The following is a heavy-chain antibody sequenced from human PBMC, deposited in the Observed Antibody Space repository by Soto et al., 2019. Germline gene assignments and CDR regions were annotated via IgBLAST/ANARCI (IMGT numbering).Heavy chain of an antibody. V-gene: IGHV3-33*01. D-gene: IGHD3-3*01. J-gene: IGHJ6*02. Sequence: QVQLVESGGGVVQPGRSLRLSCAASGFTFSSYGMHWVRQAPGKGLEWVAVIWYDGSNKYYADYVKGRFTISRDNSKNTLCLQMNSLRAEDTAVYYCARDREYDFWSSYLYYGMDVWGQGTTVTVSS. CDR3: ARDREYDFWSSYLYYGMDV. CDR2: IWYDGSNK. CDR1: GFTFSSYG.